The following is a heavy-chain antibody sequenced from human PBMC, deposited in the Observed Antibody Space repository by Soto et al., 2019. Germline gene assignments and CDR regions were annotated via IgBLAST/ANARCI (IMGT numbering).Heavy chain of an antibody. V-gene: IGHV1-18*01. CDR1: GYTFTSYG. CDR3: ARDESLWVGELRAPHDAFDI. Sequence: ASVKVSCKASGYTFTSYGISWVRQAPGQGLEWMGWISAYNRNTNYAQKLQGRVTMTTDTSTSTAYMELRSLRSDDTAVYYCARDESLWVGELRAPHDAFDIWGQGTMVTVSS. D-gene: IGHD3-10*01. CDR2: ISAYNRNT. J-gene: IGHJ3*02.